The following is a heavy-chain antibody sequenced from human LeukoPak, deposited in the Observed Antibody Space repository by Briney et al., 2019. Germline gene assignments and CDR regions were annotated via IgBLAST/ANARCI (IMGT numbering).Heavy chain of an antibody. CDR3: ARFISRFDP. D-gene: IGHD3-10*01. CDR2: INHSGST. CDR1: GGSFSDYY. V-gene: IGHV4-34*01. J-gene: IGHJ5*02. Sequence: SETLSLTCAVYGGSFSDYYWNWIRQSPGKGLEWIGEINHSGSTNYKPSLKSRVTISVDTSQNQFSLTVSSVTAADTAVYYCARFISRFDPWGQGTLVTVSS.